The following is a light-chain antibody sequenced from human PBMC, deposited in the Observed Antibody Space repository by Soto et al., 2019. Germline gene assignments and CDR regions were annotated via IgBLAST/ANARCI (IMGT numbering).Light chain of an antibody. CDR3: QHYNNFPWT. J-gene: IGKJ1*01. CDR2: KAS. CDR1: QSTGTW. Sequence: IQMTQSPSTLSASVGDRVTITCRASQSTGTWLAWYQQKPGKVPKLLIYKASNLGSGVPSRFSGSGSGTEFTLTITSLQPDDFATYYCQHYNNFPWTFGQGTKVDIK. V-gene: IGKV1-5*03.